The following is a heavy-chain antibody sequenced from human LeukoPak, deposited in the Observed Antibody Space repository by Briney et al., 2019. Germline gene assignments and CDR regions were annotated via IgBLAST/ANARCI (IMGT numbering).Heavy chain of an antibody. CDR3: ATDSAYCGGDCSDY. D-gene: IGHD2-21*01. J-gene: IGHJ4*02. CDR1: GYTFSDYG. Sequence: SVPVPCKPSGYTFSDYGTIWVRQAPGQRLEWMGWISAHNGNTIYAQGLQSRVTLTTDTSTNTAYMELRSLRSDDTAVYYCATDSAYCGGDCSDYWGQGTLVTVSS. CDR2: ISAHNGNT. V-gene: IGHV1-18*01.